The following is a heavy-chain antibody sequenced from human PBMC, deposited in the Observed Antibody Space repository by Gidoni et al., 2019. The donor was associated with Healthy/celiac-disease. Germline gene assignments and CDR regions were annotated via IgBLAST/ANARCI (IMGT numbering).Heavy chain of an antibody. V-gene: IGHV1-69*06. CDR2: IIPIFGTA. CDR1: GGTFSRYA. CDR3: ARGCSGVSCYFGYYYYMDV. D-gene: IGHD2-15*01. Sequence: QVQLVQSGAEVKKPGSSVKVSCKASGGTFSRYAISWVRQAPGQGLELMGGIIPIFGTANYAQKFQGRVTITADKSTSTAYMELSSLRSEDTAVYYCARGCSGVSCYFGYYYYMDVWGKGTTVTVSS. J-gene: IGHJ6*03.